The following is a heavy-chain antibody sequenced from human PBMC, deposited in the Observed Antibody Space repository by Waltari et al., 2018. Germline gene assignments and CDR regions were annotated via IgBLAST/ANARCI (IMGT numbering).Heavy chain of an antibody. CDR3: ARASTVTTSYYYYGMDV. CDR1: GGTFSSYA. V-gene: IGHV1-69*01. Sequence: QVQLVQSGAEVKKPGSSVKVSCKASGGTFSSYAISWVRQAPGQWLEWMGGSSPILGTANYAQKFQGRVTITADESTSTAYMERSSLRSEDTAVYYCARASTVTTSYYYYGMDVWGQGTTVTVSS. J-gene: IGHJ6*02. D-gene: IGHD4-4*01. CDR2: SSPILGTA.